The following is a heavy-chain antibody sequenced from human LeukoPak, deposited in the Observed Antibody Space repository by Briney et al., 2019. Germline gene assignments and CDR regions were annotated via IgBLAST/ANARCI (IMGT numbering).Heavy chain of an antibody. D-gene: IGHD1-26*01. V-gene: IGHV4-59*01. CDR3: ARESGGWFDP. Sequence: SETLSLTCTVSGGSISNYYWSWIRQPPGKGLEWIGYIYYSGSTNYNPSLKSRVTMSVDTSNNQLSLKLSSVTAADTAVYYCARESGGWFDPWGQGTLVTVSS. CDR2: IYYSGST. CDR1: GGSISNYY. J-gene: IGHJ5*02.